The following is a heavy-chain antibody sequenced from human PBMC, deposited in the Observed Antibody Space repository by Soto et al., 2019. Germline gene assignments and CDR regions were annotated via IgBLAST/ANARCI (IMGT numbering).Heavy chain of an antibody. CDR2: INPSGGST. J-gene: IGHJ3*02. CDR3: TRAPSYGAFDI. D-gene: IGHD4-17*01. Sequence: ASVKVSCKASGYTFTSYYIHWVRQAPGQGLEWMGIINPSGGSTTYAQKFQGRVTMTRDTSTSTVYMELRSLRSEDTAVYYCTRAPSYGAFDIWGQGAMVTVSS. CDR1: GYTFTSYY. V-gene: IGHV1-46*03.